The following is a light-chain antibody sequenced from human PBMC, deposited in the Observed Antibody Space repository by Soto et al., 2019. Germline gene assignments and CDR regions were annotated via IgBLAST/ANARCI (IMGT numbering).Light chain of an antibody. CDR2: DAS. CDR3: LQDINYPWT. J-gene: IGKJ1*01. V-gene: IGKV1-5*01. Sequence: DIPLTQSHSTLSASVGARFPRXCLASQRISSWLAWYQQKPGKAPKLLIYDASNLQSGVPPRFSGSGSGTDFTLAISSLQPEDSATYYCLQDINYPWTCGQGTKVDIK. CDR1: QRISSW.